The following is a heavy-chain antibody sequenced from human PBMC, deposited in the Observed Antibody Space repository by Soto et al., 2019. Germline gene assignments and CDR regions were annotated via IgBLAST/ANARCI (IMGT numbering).Heavy chain of an antibody. CDR2: IYYSGST. CDR1: GGSISSSSYY. J-gene: IGHJ4*02. Sequence: QLQLQESGPGLVKPSETLSLTCAVSGGSISSSSYYWGWIRQPPGKGLEWIGSIYYSGSTYYTPSLTSRVAISVDTSKNQFSLKLNSVTAADTAVYYCARRTVNIRTFYSGLKTHCFDYWGQGTLVTVSS. V-gene: IGHV4-39*01. D-gene: IGHD6-19*01. CDR3: ARRTVNIRTFYSGLKTHCFDY.